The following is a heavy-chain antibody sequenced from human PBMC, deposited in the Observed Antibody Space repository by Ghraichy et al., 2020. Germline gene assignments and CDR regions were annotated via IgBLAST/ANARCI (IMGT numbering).Heavy chain of an antibody. D-gene: IGHD1-14*01. Sequence: LSLTCTVSGGSITGYYWNWIRQSSGKGLEWVARMYFTGTTNYNPSLKDRVTMSVDASKSQFSLRMTSVTAADSGVYYCARDRRHRVQDTWFDPWGQGTLVIVSS. V-gene: IGHV4-4*07. CDR3: ARDRRHRVQDTWFDP. J-gene: IGHJ5*02. CDR2: MYFTGTT. CDR1: GGSITGYY.